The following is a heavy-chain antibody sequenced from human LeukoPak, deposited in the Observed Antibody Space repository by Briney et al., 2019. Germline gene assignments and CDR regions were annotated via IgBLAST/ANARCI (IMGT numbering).Heavy chain of an antibody. CDR2: INPNSGGT. V-gene: IGHV1-2*04. CDR1: GYTFTGYY. Sequence: ASVKVSCKASGYTFTGYYMHWVRQAPGQGLEWMGWINPNSGGTNYAQKFQGWVTMTRDTSISTAYMELSRLRSDDTAVYYCARGIAVGRWSKLDYWGQGTLVTVSS. CDR3: ARGIAVGRWSKLDY. J-gene: IGHJ4*02. D-gene: IGHD4-23*01.